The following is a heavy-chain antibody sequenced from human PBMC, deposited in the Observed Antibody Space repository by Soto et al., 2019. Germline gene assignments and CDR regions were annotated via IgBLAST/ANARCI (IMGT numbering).Heavy chain of an antibody. CDR2: ILYTGSN. CDR1: GASIRSRSYY. Sequence: PSETLSLTCSVTGASIRSRSYYWGWIRQPPRKGLEWIGNILYTGSNYYNPSLKSRVTMSVDTSKNQFSLSLRSVTAADTAVYYCARLTGEGFENIVYYFMDVWGQGTAVTVYS. J-gene: IGHJ6*02. V-gene: IGHV4-39*01. CDR3: ARLTGEGFENIVYYFMDV. D-gene: IGHD3-16*01.